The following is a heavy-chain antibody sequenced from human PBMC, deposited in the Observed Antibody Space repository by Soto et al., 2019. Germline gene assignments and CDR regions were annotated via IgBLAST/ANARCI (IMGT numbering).Heavy chain of an antibody. D-gene: IGHD4-17*01. Sequence: QLQLQESGPGLVKPSETLSLTCTVSGGSISSSSYYWGWIRQPPGKGLEWIGSIYYSGNTYYNPSLKSRVTISVDTTKNQFSLKLSSVTAADTAVYYCARVYYGDYNWFDPWGQGTLVIVSS. CDR3: ARVYYGDYNWFDP. CDR1: GGSISSSSYY. J-gene: IGHJ5*02. CDR2: IYYSGNT. V-gene: IGHV4-39*01.